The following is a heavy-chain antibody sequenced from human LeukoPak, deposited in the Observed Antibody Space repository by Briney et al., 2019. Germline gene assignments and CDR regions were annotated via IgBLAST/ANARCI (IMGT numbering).Heavy chain of an antibody. D-gene: IGHD6-13*01. V-gene: IGHV3-30*18. J-gene: IGHJ6*04. Sequence: GGSLRLSCAASGFTFSSYGMHWVRQAPGKGLEWVAVISYDGSNKYYADSVKGQFTISRDNSKNTLYLQMNSLRAEDTAVYYCAKDQDSSSWYGMDVWGKGTTVTVSS. CDR2: ISYDGSNK. CDR1: GFTFSSYG. CDR3: AKDQDSSSWYGMDV.